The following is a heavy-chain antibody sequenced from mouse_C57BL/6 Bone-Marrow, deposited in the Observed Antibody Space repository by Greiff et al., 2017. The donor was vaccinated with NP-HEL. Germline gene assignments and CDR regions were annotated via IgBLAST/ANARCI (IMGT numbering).Heavy chain of an antibody. V-gene: IGHV5-9-1*02. CDR1: GFTFSSYA. Sequence: EVKVVESGEGLVKPGGSLKLSCAASGFTFSSYAMSWVRQTPEKRLEWVAYISSGGDYIYYADTVKGRFTISRDNARNTLYLQMSSLKSEDTAMYYCTRGDYYGSRFAYWGQGTLVTVSA. J-gene: IGHJ3*01. CDR3: TRGDYYGSRFAY. CDR2: ISSGGDYI. D-gene: IGHD1-1*01.